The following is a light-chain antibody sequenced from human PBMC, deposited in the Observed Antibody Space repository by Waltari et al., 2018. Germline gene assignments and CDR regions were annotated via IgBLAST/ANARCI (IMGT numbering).Light chain of an antibody. V-gene: IGKV4-1*01. J-gene: IGKJ1*01. CDR2: WAS. CDR1: QSILANYNNRNF. CDR3: QQYYSDKT. Sequence: DIGMTQDPNYRAVSLGAGGTISCKSSQSILANYNNRNFLRWYQQKRGQPPKLLIYWASTRDSGAPDRCSGSGSGTDFTITISGLQAEDVAVYYCQQYYSDKTFGQGTKVEIK.